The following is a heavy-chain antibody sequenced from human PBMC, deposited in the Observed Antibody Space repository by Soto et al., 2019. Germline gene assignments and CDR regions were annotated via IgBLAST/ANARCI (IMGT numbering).Heavy chain of an antibody. CDR3: AKEEGKGWLRKFDY. D-gene: IGHD5-12*01. V-gene: IGHV3-30*18. J-gene: IGHJ4*02. Sequence: QVQLVESGGGVVQPGRSLRLSCAASGFTFSGYGMHWVRQAPGKGLEWVAVISYDGSNKYYADSVKGRFTISRDNSKNSLYLQMNSLRAEDTAVYYCAKEEGKGWLRKFDYWGQGTMVTVSS. CDR2: ISYDGSNK. CDR1: GFTFSGYG.